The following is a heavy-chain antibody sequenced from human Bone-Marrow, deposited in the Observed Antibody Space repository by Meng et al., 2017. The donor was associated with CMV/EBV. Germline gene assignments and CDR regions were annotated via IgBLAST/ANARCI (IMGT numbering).Heavy chain of an antibody. CDR3: ARVSGVLRFLEWSQMTEINY. J-gene: IGHJ4*02. Sequence: ASVKVSCKASGYTFTGYYMHWVRQAPGQGLEWMGWINPNSGGTNYAQKFQGRVTMTRDTSISTAYMELSRLRSDDTAVYYCARVSGVLRFLEWSQMTEINYWGQGKLVTVSS. CDR1: GYTFTGYY. V-gene: IGHV1-2*02. CDR2: INPNSGGT. D-gene: IGHD3-3*01.